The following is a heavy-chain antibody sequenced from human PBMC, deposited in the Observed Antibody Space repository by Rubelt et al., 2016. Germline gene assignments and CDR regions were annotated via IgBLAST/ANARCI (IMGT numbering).Heavy chain of an antibody. CDR2: ISSNGDST. J-gene: IGHJ4*02. Sequence: EVQLVESGGGLVQPGRSLRLSCAASGFTFSSYVMHWVRQAPGKGLEYVSGISSNGDSTYYADSVKDRFTLSRDNSKNMLYLHMSSLRAEDMAVYYCVKGGYSSSWYRGDYWGQGTLVTVSS. V-gene: IGHV3-64D*06. CDR3: VKGGYSSSWYRGDY. D-gene: IGHD2-2*01. CDR1: GFTFSSYV.